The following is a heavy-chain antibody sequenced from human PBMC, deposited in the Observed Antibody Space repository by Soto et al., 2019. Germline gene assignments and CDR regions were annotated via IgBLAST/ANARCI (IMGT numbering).Heavy chain of an antibody. CDR3: ASEGEVYGDYSLDY. CDR2: IYYSGST. J-gene: IGHJ4*02. D-gene: IGHD4-17*01. V-gene: IGHV4-39*07. Sequence: PSETLSLTGTVSSGSISSSSYYSGCIRQPPGKGLEWIGSIYYSGSTYYNPSLKSRVTISVDTSKNQFSLKLSSVTAADTAVYYCASEGEVYGDYSLDYWGQGTLVT. CDR1: SGSISSSSYY.